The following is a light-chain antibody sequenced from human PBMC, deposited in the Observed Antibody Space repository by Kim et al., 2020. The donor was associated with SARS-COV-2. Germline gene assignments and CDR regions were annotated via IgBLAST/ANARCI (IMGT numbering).Light chain of an antibody. CDR2: KAS. J-gene: IGKJ1*01. CDR3: QQYSNYWT. CDR1: QTISIW. V-gene: IGKV1-5*03. Sequence: IQMTQSPSTLSASVGDRVTITCRASQTISIWLAWYQQKPGKAPKLLIYKASSLESGVPSRFSGSGSGTEFTLTISSLQPDDVATYDCQQYSNYWTFGQGTKV.